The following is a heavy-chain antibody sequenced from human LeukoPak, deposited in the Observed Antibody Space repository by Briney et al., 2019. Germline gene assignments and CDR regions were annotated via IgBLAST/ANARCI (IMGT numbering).Heavy chain of an antibody. Sequence: ASVKVSCKASGGTFSSYAISWVRQAPGQGLEWMGWISAYNGNTNYAQKLQGRVTMTTDTSTSTAYMELRSLRSDDTAVYYCARVGSGYEDYYYYYMDVWGKGTTVTISS. CDR2: ISAYNGNT. V-gene: IGHV1-18*01. D-gene: IGHD5-12*01. J-gene: IGHJ6*03. CDR1: GGTFSSYA. CDR3: ARVGSGYEDYYYYYMDV.